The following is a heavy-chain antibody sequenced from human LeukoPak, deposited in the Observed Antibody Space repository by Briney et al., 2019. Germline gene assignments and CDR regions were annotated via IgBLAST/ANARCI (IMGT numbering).Heavy chain of an antibody. J-gene: IGHJ4*02. CDR3: ASRYCSNGACYLDY. CDR2: IFYSGST. D-gene: IGHD2-8*01. CDR1: GFIFSSYA. Sequence: PGGSLRLSCAASGFIFSSYAMSWIRQPPGKGLEWIGSIFYSGSTNHNPSLKSRVTISVDTSKKQFSLKLRSVTAADTAIYYCASRYCSNGACYLDYWGQGTLVTVSS. V-gene: IGHV4-39*01.